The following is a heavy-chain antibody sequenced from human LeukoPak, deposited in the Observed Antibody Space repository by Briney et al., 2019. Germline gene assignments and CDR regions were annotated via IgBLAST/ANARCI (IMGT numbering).Heavy chain of an antibody. J-gene: IGHJ4*02. V-gene: IGHV4-34*01. Sequence: SETLSLTCAVYGGSFSGYYWSWIRQPPGKGLEWIGYIYYSGSTYYNPSLKSRVTISVDTSKNHFSLKPYSVTAADTAVYYCARHTSYGGNSAFGDWGQGTLVTVSS. D-gene: IGHD4-23*01. CDR3: ARHTSYGGNSAFGD. CDR2: IYYSGST. CDR1: GGSFSGYY.